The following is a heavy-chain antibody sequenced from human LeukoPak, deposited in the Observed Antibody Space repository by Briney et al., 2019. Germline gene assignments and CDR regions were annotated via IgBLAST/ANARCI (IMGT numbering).Heavy chain of an antibody. D-gene: IGHD4-17*01. CDR3: AKDIGLTTVTTLNY. V-gene: IGHV3-53*01. CDR2: IYSGGST. J-gene: IGHJ4*02. CDR1: GFTVSSNY. Sequence: GGSLRLSCAASGFTVSSNYMSWVRQAPGKGLEWVSVIYSGGSTYYADSVKGRFTISRDNSKNTLYLQMNSLRAEDTAVYYCAKDIGLTTVTTLNYWGQGTLVTVSS.